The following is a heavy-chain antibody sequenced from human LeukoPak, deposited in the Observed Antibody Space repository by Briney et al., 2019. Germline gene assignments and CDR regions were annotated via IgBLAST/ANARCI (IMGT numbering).Heavy chain of an antibody. CDR2: ISASGTT. J-gene: IGHJ5*01. D-gene: IGHD1-26*01. CDR1: GGSVGSDS. V-gene: IGHV4-4*07. Sequence: PSETLSLTCTVSGGSVGSDSWNWIRLPAGRALVWSGRISASGTTNYNPSLFSRVTMSVDTSGNKFSLKLNSVTAADTAVYFCARAPVQDLSFVGWFDSWGQGALVIVSS. CDR3: ARAPVQDLSFVGWFDS.